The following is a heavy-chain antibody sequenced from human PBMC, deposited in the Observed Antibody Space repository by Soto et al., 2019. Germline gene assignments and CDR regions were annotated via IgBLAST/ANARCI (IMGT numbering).Heavy chain of an antibody. J-gene: IGHJ6*02. CDR3: AREWGSSSWYQVYYHYYGMDV. CDR2: ISYDGSNK. D-gene: IGHD6-13*01. V-gene: IGHV3-30-3*01. CDR1: GFTFSSYA. Sequence: LRLSCAASGFTFSSYAMHWVRQAPGKGLEWVAVISYDGSNKYYADSVKGRFTISRDNSKNTLYLQMNSLRAEDTAVYYCAREWGSSSWYQVYYHYYGMDVWGQGTTVTVSS.